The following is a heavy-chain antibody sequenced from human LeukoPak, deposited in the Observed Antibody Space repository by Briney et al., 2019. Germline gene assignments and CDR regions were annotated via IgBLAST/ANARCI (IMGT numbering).Heavy chain of an antibody. CDR1: GYTFTSYD. V-gene: IGHV1-8*01. Sequence: ASVKVSCKASGYTFTSYDINWVRQATGQGLEWMGWMNPNSGNTGYAQKFQGRVTMTRNTSISTAYMELSSLRSEDTAVYYCARHYYDSSVYYYYYYGMDVWGQGTTVTVSS. CDR3: ARHYYDSSVYYYYYYGMDV. D-gene: IGHD3-22*01. CDR2: MNPNSGNT. J-gene: IGHJ6*02.